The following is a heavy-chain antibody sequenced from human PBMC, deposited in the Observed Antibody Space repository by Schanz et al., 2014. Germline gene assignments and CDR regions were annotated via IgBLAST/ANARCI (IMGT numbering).Heavy chain of an antibody. CDR1: GFNFRNYW. Sequence: EVQLVESGGGVVRPGGSLRLSCVVSGFNFRNYWMSWVRQAPGKGLEWVASIKQEGDEKNYVDSVKGRFTISRDNAKNSLFLQMNSLSAEDTAVYYCAKDHPSSGWPAFDVWGQGTQVTVSS. D-gene: IGHD6-19*01. V-gene: IGHV3-7*03. J-gene: IGHJ4*02. CDR2: IKQEGDEK. CDR3: AKDHPSSGWPAFDV.